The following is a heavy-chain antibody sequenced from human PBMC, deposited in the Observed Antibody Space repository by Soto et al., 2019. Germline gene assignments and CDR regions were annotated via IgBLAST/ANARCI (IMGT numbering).Heavy chain of an antibody. CDR2: IYSTGAT. CDR3: AKAVRIRGVYNWFDP. Sequence: SETLSLTCTVSGGSINSYYWSWIRQSAGKGLEWIGRIYSTGATNYNPALKSRVTMSVDTSKNQFSLRLTSVTAADTAVYYCAKAVRIRGVYNWFDPWGRGILVTVSS. V-gene: IGHV4-4*07. D-gene: IGHD3-10*01. CDR1: GGSINSYY. J-gene: IGHJ5*02.